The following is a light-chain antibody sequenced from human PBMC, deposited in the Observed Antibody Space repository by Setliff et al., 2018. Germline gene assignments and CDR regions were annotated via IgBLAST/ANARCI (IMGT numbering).Light chain of an antibody. CDR3: QSYDSSLSAYV. CDR2: GNN. J-gene: IGLJ1*01. CDR1: SSNIGAGYD. Sequence: VLTQPASVSGSPGQSITISCAGRSSNIGAGYDVHWYQQLPGTAPKLLIYGNNNRPSGVPDRFSGSQSGTSASLAITGLHSEDEADYYCQSYDSSLSAYVFGTGTKVTVL. V-gene: IGLV1-40*01.